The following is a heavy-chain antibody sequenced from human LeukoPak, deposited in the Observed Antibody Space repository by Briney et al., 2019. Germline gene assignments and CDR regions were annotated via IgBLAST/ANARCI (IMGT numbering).Heavy chain of an antibody. CDR1: GGTFSSYA. D-gene: IGHD3-22*01. CDR3: ARGSYYDSSGYYKYYFDY. V-gene: IGHV1-69*13. CDR2: IIPIFGTA. J-gene: IGHJ4*02. Sequence: SVKVSCKASGGTFSSYAISWVRQAPGQGLELMGGIIPIFGTANYAQKFQGRVTITADESTSTAYMELSSLRSEDTAVYYCARGSYYDSSGYYKYYFDYWGQGTLVTVSS.